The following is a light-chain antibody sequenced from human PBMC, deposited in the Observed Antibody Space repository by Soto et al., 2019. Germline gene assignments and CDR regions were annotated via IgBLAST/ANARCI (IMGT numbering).Light chain of an antibody. J-gene: IGKJ1*01. CDR3: QQSNNWPKT. CDR2: DAS. CDR1: QGVNSN. Sequence: EIVMTQSPATLSVSPGETVTLSCRASQGVNSNLAWYQQKPGQAPRLLISDASTRAAGLPARFSGSGSGTEFTLTISSLQSEDFAVYFCQQSNNWPKTFGQGTKVDIK. V-gene: IGKV3-15*01.